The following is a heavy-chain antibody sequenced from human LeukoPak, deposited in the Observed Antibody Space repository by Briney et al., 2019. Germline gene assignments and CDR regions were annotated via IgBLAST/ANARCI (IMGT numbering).Heavy chain of an antibody. Sequence: GGSLRLSCAASGFTVSNNYMSWVRQAPGKGLEWVAVISYDGSNKYYADSVKGRFTISRDNSKNTLYLQMNSLRAEDTAVYYCARDRLLVGATETFGAFDIWGQGTMVTVSS. CDR1: GFTVSNNY. CDR2: ISYDGSNK. J-gene: IGHJ3*02. CDR3: ARDRLLVGATETFGAFDI. D-gene: IGHD1-26*01. V-gene: IGHV3-30-3*01.